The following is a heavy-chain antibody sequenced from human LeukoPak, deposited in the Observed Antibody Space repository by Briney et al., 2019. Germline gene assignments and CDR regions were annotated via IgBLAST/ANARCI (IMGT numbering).Heavy chain of an antibody. Sequence: GGSLRLSCAASGVTFSSYWMSWVRQAPGKGLEWVANRKQDGSEKYYVDSVKGRFTISRDNAKNSLYLQMNSLRAEDTAVYYCARDDWNAVYYYYYGMDVWGKGTTVTVSS. D-gene: IGHD1-1*01. CDR3: ARDDWNAVYYYYYGMDV. V-gene: IGHV3-7*03. J-gene: IGHJ6*04. CDR2: RKQDGSEK. CDR1: GVTFSSYW.